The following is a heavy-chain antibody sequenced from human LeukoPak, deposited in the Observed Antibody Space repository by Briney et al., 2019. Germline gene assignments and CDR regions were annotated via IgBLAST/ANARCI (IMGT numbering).Heavy chain of an antibody. V-gene: IGHV1-46*01. CDR1: GYTFTSYY. CDR2: INPSGGST. CDR3: ARVQRVTMVRGVTAPLYY. D-gene: IGHD3-10*01. J-gene: IGHJ4*02. Sequence: ASVKVSCKASGYTFTSYYMHWVRHAPGQGLEWMGIINPSGGSTSYAQKFQGRVTMTRDTSTSTVYMELSSLRSEDTAVYYCARVQRVTMVRGVTAPLYYWGQGTLVTVPS.